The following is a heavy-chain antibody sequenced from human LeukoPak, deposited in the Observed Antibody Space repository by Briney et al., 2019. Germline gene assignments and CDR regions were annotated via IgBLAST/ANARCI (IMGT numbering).Heavy chain of an antibody. D-gene: IGHD3-3*01. CDR2: IYHSGST. CDR1: GGSISSSNW. J-gene: IGHJ6*02. CDR3: ASSKRITIFGVVMPYYYYGMDV. Sequence: ASETLSLTCAVSGGSISSSNWWSWVRQPPGKGLEWIGEIYHSGSTNYNPSLKSRVTISVDKSKNQFSLKLSSVTAADTAVYYCASSKRITIFGVVMPYYYYGMDVWGQGTTVTVSS. V-gene: IGHV4-4*02.